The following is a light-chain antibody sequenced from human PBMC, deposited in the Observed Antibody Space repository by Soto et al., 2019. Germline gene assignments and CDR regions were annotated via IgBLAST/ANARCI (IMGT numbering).Light chain of an antibody. V-gene: IGKV1-39*01. CDR2: AAS. Sequence: IQVTQSPSSLSASVGDRVTITCRASQSISSYLNWYQQKPGKAPKLLIYAASSLQSGVPSRFSGSGSGTEFTLTISSLQPEDVASYYCQKYNRAPLTFGGGTKVDIK. CDR3: QKYNRAPLT. CDR1: QSISSY. J-gene: IGKJ4*01.